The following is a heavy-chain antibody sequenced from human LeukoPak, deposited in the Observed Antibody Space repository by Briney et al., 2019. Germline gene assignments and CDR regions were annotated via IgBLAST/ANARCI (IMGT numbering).Heavy chain of an antibody. D-gene: IGHD5-18*01. CDR1: GGSFSGYY. CDR3: ARDEYTYGGRTHPYFFDY. V-gene: IGHV4-34*01. CDR2: INHSGST. J-gene: IGHJ4*02. Sequence: PSETLSLTCAVYGGSFSGYYWSWIRQPPGKGLEWIGEINHSGSTNYNPSLKSRVTMSIDTSKKQFSLRLSSVTAADTAIYYCARDEYTYGGRTHPYFFDYWGQGTLVTVSS.